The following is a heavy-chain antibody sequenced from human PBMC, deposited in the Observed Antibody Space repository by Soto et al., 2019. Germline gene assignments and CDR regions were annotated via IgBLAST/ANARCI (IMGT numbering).Heavy chain of an antibody. CDR2: IYWDDDK. CDR3: AHRLPRSGYDAFDY. J-gene: IGHJ4*02. Sequence: GSGPTLVNPTQTLTLTCTFSGFSLTTNTLGVGWIRQPPGKALEWLALIYWDDDKRYSPSLKSRLTITKDISKNQVVLTMTNMDPADTATYYCAHRLPRSGYDAFDYWGQGTLVTVSS. D-gene: IGHD5-12*01. CDR1: GFSLTTNTLG. V-gene: IGHV2-5*02.